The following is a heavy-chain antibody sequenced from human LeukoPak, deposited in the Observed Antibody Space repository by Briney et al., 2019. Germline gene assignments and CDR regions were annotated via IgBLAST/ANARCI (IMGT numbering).Heavy chain of an antibody. CDR3: ARDAQRGFDYSNSLKY. CDR2: IWSDGSNQ. V-gene: IGHV3-33*01. D-gene: IGHD4-11*01. Sequence: LGGSLRPSCAASGFTFSHYAFHWVRQAPGKGLEWVAVIWSDGSNQYYGNSVKGRFIIYRDDSQKTVYLQMNSLRAGDTAVYYCARDAQRGFDYSNSLKYWGQGSLVTVSS. CDR1: GFTFSHYA. J-gene: IGHJ4*02.